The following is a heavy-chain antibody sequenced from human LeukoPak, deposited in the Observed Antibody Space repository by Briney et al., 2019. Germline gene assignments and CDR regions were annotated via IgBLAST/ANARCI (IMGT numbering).Heavy chain of an antibody. Sequence: GASVKVSCKASGYTFTSYCISWVRQAPGQGLEWMGWISAYNGNTNYAQKLQGRVTMTTDTSTSTAYMELRSLRSDDTAVYYCARDLLNTARPYYYYYYMDVWGKGTTVTVSS. CDR2: ISAYNGNT. D-gene: IGHD5-18*01. CDR3: ARDLLNTARPYYYYYYMDV. V-gene: IGHV1-18*01. CDR1: GYTFTSYC. J-gene: IGHJ6*03.